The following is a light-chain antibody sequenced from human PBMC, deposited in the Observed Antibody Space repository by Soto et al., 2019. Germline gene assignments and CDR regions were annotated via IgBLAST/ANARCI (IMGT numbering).Light chain of an antibody. Sequence: DVEMTQSPLSLPVSLGQPASISCRSSQSLVHSDGNTYLNWFQQRPGQSPRRLISRASTRDSGVPDRFSGSGSSTDFTLKISRVEAEDVAVYYCMQGTHWPWTLGQGTKVDIK. CDR3: MQGTHWPWT. J-gene: IGKJ1*01. CDR2: RAS. V-gene: IGKV2-30*02. CDR1: QSLVHSDGNTY.